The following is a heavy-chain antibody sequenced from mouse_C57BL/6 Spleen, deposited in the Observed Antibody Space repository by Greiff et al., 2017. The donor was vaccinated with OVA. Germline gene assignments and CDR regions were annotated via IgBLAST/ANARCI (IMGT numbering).Heavy chain of an antibody. CDR1: GYTFTSYW. CDR3: AREEDRGFAY. J-gene: IGHJ3*01. CDR2: IDPSDSYT. D-gene: IGHD3-3*01. Sequence: VQLQQPGAELVMPGASVKLSCKASGYTFTSYWMHWVKQRPGQGLEWIGEIDPSDSYTNYNQKFKGKSTLTVDKSSSTAYMQLSSLTSEDSAYYSRAREEDRGFAYWGQGTLVTVSA. V-gene: IGHV1-69*01.